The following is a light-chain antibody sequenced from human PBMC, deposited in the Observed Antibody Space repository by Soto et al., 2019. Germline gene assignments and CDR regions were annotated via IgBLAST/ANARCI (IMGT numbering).Light chain of an antibody. CDR2: DTS. V-gene: IGLV7-46*01. J-gene: IGLJ3*02. CDR1: TGAVTSGHY. Sequence: QAVVTQEPSLTVSPGGTVTLTCGSSTGAVTSGHYPYWFQQKPGRAPRTLIYDTSNKHSWTPARFSGSLLGGKAGLTLSGAQPEDEAEYYCLLSYSGAWVFGGGTKLTVL. CDR3: LLSYSGAWV.